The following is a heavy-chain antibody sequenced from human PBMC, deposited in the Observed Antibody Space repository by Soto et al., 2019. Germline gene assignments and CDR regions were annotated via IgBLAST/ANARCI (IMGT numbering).Heavy chain of an antibody. V-gene: IGHV4-39*07. J-gene: IGHJ6*02. Sequence: SETLSLTCTVSGGSISNSSYLWGWIRQPPGKGLQWIGSVSYSGSTYYNPSLKSRVTISVDTSKNQFSLKLSSVTAADTAVYYCARDFGIATIFGVVTDPDRGMDVWGQGTTVTVSS. CDR2: VSYSGST. CDR3: ARDFGIATIFGVVTDPDRGMDV. D-gene: IGHD3-3*01. CDR1: GGSISNSSYL.